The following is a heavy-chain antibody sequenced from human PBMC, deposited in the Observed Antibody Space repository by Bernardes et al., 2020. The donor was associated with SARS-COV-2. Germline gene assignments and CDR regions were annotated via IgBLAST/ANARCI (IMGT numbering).Heavy chain of an antibody. D-gene: IGHD6-19*01. CDR1: GYSFTTYW. Sequence: GESLKISCKGSGYSFTTYWIGWVRQMPGKGLEWMGIIYPGDSDTRYSPSFQGQVTISADKSISTAYLQWSSLKASDTAIYYCARHAGQWLDHFDYWGQGTLVTVSS. J-gene: IGHJ4*02. CDR3: ARHAGQWLDHFDY. CDR2: IYPGDSDT. V-gene: IGHV5-51*01.